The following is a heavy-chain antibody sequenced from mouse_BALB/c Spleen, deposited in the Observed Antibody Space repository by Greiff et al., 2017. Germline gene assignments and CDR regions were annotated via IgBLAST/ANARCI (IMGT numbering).Heavy chain of an antibody. Sequence: LKQPGSELVRPGASVKLSCKASGYTFTSYWMHWVKQRPGQGLEWIGNIYPGSGSTNYDEKFKSKATLTVDTSSSTAYMQLSSLTSEDSAVYYGTRLSAVAPYYAMDYWGQGTSVTVSS. CDR1: GYTFTSYW. CDR3: TRLSAVAPYYAMDY. V-gene: IGHV1S22*01. J-gene: IGHJ4*01. D-gene: IGHD1-1*01. CDR2: IYPGSGST.